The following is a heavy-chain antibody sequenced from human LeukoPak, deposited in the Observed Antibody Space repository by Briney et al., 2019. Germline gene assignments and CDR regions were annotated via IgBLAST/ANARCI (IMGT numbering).Heavy chain of an antibody. Sequence: GRSLRLSCAASGFTFSSYAMHWVRQAPGKGLEWVAVISYDGSNEYYADSVKGRFTISRDNSKNTLYLQMNSLRAEDTAVYYCARGSPCSGGSCRDYYYYYGMDVWGKGTTVTVSS. V-gene: IGHV3-30*04. CDR2: ISYDGSNE. J-gene: IGHJ6*04. D-gene: IGHD2-15*01. CDR1: GFTFSSYA. CDR3: ARGSPCSGGSCRDYYYYYGMDV.